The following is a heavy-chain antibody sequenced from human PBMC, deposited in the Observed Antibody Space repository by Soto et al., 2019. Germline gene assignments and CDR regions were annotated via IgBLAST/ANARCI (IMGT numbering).Heavy chain of an antibody. Sequence: ASVKVSCKVSGYTLTELSMHWVRQAPGKGLEWMGGFDPEDGETIYAQKFQGRVTMTEDTSTDTAYMELSSLRSEDTAVYYCATAPSWNDAFDIWGQGTMVTVSS. D-gene: IGHD1-1*01. J-gene: IGHJ3*02. CDR2: FDPEDGET. V-gene: IGHV1-24*01. CDR3: ATAPSWNDAFDI. CDR1: GYTLTELS.